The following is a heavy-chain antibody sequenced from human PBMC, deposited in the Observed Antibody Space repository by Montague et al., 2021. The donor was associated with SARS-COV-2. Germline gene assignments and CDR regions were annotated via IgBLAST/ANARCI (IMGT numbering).Heavy chain of an antibody. Sequence: SETLSLTCAVYGRSLSGYYWSWIRQPPGEGLEWIAEISHSGSTSYNPSLKSRVTISVDTSKNQFSLKLSSATAADTAVYYCVRVLYRLLFVRLYYGMDFWGQGTPVTVSS. CDR2: ISHSGST. CDR3: VRVLYRLLFVRLYYGMDF. V-gene: IGHV4-34*01. J-gene: IGHJ6*02. CDR1: GRSLSGYY. D-gene: IGHD2-2*01.